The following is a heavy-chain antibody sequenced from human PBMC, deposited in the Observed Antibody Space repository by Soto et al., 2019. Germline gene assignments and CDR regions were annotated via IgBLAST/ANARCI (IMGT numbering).Heavy chain of an antibody. Sequence: SQTLSLTCVIPGDSVSSNSAGWSWVRQSPSRGLEWLGRTYYRSKWYYEYAVSVRGRITINPYTSKNQFSLQLNSVTPEDTAVYYCARSGNEGAVDYWGQGTLVTVSS. V-gene: IGHV6-1*01. J-gene: IGHJ4*02. CDR2: TYYRSKWYY. D-gene: IGHD1-26*01. CDR3: ARSGNEGAVDY. CDR1: GDSVSSNSAG.